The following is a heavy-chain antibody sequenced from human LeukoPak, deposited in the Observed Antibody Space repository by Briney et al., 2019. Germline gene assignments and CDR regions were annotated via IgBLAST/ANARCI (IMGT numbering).Heavy chain of an antibody. D-gene: IGHD6-19*01. CDR3: AKDRQGYSSGWYEGDY. CDR2: ISGSGGST. CDR1: GFTFSSYA. Sequence: PGGSLRLSCAASGFTFSSYAMSWVRQAPGKGLEWVSAISGSGGSTYYADSVKGRFTVSRDNSKNTLYLQMNSLRAEGTAVYYCAKDRQGYSSGWYEGDYWGQGTLVTVSS. V-gene: IGHV3-23*01. J-gene: IGHJ4*02.